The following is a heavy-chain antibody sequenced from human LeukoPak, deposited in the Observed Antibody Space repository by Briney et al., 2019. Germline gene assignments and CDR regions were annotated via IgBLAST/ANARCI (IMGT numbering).Heavy chain of an antibody. D-gene: IGHD1-26*01. J-gene: IGHJ4*02. CDR1: GFTFSSYG. CDR2: ISYDESDK. Sequence: PGGSLRLSCAASGFTFSSYGMHWVRQAPGKGLEWVATISYDESDKYYADSVKGRFTISRDNSKNTLYLQMNYLRAEDTAVYYCVREIGNSGSYDWGQGTLVTVA. V-gene: IGHV3-30*03. CDR3: VREIGNSGSYD.